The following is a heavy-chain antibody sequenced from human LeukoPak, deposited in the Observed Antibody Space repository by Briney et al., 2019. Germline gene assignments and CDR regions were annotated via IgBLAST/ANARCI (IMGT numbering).Heavy chain of an antibody. CDR1: GFTFSSYW. CDR3: AAYYYDSSGYPFDY. Sequence: GGSLRLSCAASGFTFSSYWMHWVRQAPGKGLVWVSRINSGGSSTNYAVSVKGRFTISRDNAKNTLYLQMNSLRADDTAVYYCAAYYYDSSGYPFDYWGQGTLVTVSS. CDR2: INSGGSST. J-gene: IGHJ4*02. D-gene: IGHD3-22*01. V-gene: IGHV3-74*01.